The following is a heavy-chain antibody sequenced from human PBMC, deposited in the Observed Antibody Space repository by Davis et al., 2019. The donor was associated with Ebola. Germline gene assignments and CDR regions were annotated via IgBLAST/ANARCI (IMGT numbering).Heavy chain of an antibody. CDR3: ARDFVY. J-gene: IGHJ4*02. V-gene: IGHV4-61*01. CDR1: GGSTGTVPYS. CDR2: IYYSWTT. Sequence: MPSNLLSPTFTLPGGSTGTVPYSWSSIRQHPGKGLEWIWYIYYSWTTNYNPSPNSRVTISVDTSKNQFSLKLSSVTAADTTVYYCARDFVYWGQGTLVAVSS.